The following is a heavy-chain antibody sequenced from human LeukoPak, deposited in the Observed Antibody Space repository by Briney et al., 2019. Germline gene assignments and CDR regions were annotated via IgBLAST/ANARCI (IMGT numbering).Heavy chain of an antibody. J-gene: IGHJ4*02. CDR1: GYSFTSFW. CDR3: ARQSRVSGSWYIIGY. CDR2: IHPADSEP. V-gene: IGHV5-51*01. Sequence: GESLKISCKGSGYSFTSFWIGWVRQMPGKGLEWMGIIHPADSEPRYSPSFQGQVSISADKSITTAYLQWSSLKASDTAMYYCARQSRVSGSWYIIGYWGQGTLVTVSS. D-gene: IGHD6-13*01.